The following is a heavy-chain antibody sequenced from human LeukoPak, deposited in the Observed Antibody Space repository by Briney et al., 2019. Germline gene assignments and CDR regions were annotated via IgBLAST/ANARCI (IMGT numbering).Heavy chain of an antibody. Sequence: NPSETLSLTCTVSGGSISSGSYYWSWLRRSAGKGLEWIGRIYTTGSTNYNPYLKSRVTISVDTSKNQFSLKLSSVTAADTAVYYCASILSGSYNYYYYMDVWGKGTTVTISS. V-gene: IGHV4-61*02. D-gene: IGHD1-26*01. CDR1: GGSISSGSYY. CDR3: ASILSGSYNYYYYMDV. J-gene: IGHJ6*03. CDR2: IYTTGST.